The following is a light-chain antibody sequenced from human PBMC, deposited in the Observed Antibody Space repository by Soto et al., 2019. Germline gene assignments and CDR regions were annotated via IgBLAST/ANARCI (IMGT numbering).Light chain of an antibody. CDR2: DAS. CDR3: QQSYRGLT. V-gene: IGKV1-5*01. CDR1: QTISSW. J-gene: IGKJ5*01. Sequence: DSQMTQSPSTLSGSVEDRVTITCRASQTISSWLAWYQQKPGKAPKLLIYDASSLQSGVPSRFRGSGSGTEFTLTVTSLQPEDSATYYCQQSYRGLTFGQGTRLEI.